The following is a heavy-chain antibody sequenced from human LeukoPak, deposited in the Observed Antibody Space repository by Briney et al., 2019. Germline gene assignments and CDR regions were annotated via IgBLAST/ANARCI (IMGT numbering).Heavy chain of an antibody. CDR3: ARHVPGYYGSGTNDF. V-gene: IGHV5-10-1*01. Sequence: GESLKISCQASGYTFTRNWISWVRQIPGKGLEWMGTIDPTDSYVNYCPSFEGHVTISTDRSINTVYLHWGSPRASDTAMYYCARHVPGYYGSGTNDFWGQGTLVTVAS. CDR1: GYTFTRNW. D-gene: IGHD3-10*01. CDR2: IDPTDSYV. J-gene: IGHJ4*02.